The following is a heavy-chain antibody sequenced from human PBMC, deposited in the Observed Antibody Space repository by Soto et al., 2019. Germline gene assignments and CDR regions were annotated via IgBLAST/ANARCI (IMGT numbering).Heavy chain of an antibody. V-gene: IGHV4-59*01. J-gene: IGHJ5*02. CDR1: GGSISSYY. CDR3: ARTGITIFGVVTSSGFDP. D-gene: IGHD3-3*01. Sequence: PSESLSLTCTVSGGSISSYYWSWIRQPPGKGLEWIGYIYYSGSTNYNPSLKSRVTISVDTSKNQFSLKLSSVTTADTAVYYCARTGITIFGVVTSSGFDPWGQGTLVTVSS. CDR2: IYYSGST.